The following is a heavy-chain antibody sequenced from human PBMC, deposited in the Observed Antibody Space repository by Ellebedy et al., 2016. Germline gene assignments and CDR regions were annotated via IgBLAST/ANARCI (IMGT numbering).Heavy chain of an antibody. D-gene: IGHD1-26*01. J-gene: IGHJ4*02. Sequence: GSLRLSXTVSGGSISSRSYHWGWIRQSPGKGLEWIGSMYYDGNIYYNPSLKSRVTISVDTSKNQFSLNLTSVTAADTAVYYCARRVGATPPDFWGQGTLVTVSS. V-gene: IGHV4-39*01. CDR3: ARRVGATPPDF. CDR2: MYYDGNI. CDR1: GGSISSRSYH.